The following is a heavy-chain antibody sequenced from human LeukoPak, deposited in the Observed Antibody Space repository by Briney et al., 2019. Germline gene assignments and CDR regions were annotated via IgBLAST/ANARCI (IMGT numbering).Heavy chain of an antibody. Sequence: GASVKVSCKASGYTFTSYGISWVRQDPGHGLEWMGWISAYNGNTNYAQKLQGRVTMTTDTSTSTAYMELRSLRSDDTAVYYCARVGGVMWANWFDPWGQGTLVTVFS. J-gene: IGHJ5*02. CDR2: ISAYNGNT. CDR1: GYTFTSYG. D-gene: IGHD3-16*01. CDR3: ARVGGVMWANWFDP. V-gene: IGHV1-18*04.